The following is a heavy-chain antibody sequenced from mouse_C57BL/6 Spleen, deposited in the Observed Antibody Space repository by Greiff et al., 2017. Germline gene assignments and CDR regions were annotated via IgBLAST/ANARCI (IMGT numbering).Heavy chain of an antibody. V-gene: IGHV1-81*01. CDR2: IYSRSGNT. D-gene: IGHD2-4*01. CDR3: VYDYDGGFAY. CDR1: GYTFTSYG. J-gene: IGHJ3*01. Sequence: VQLQESGAELARPGASVKLSCKASGYTFTSYGISWVKQKTGQGLEWIGEIYSRSGNTYYNEKFKGKATLTADKSSSTAYMELRSLTSEDSAVYFCVYDYDGGFAYWGQGTLVTVSA.